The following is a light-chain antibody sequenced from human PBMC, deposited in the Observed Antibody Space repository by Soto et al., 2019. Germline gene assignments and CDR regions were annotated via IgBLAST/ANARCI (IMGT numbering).Light chain of an antibody. CDR1: SSDVGGYNY. J-gene: IGLJ1*01. V-gene: IGLV2-14*03. CDR2: DVS. Sequence: QSVLTQPASVSGSPGQSITIPCTGTSSDVGGYNYVSWYQQLPGKAPKLMIYDVSNRPSGVSDRFSGSKSGNTASLTISGLQAEDEADYYCSSYTSSSTLGVFGTGTKVTVL. CDR3: SSYTSSSTLGV.